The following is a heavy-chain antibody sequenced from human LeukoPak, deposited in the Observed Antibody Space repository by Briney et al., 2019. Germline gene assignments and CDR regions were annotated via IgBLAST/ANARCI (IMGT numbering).Heavy chain of an antibody. J-gene: IGHJ5*01. V-gene: IGHV1-18*01. CDR1: GYTFTSYG. Sequence: ASVKVSCKASGYTFTSYGISWVRQAPGQGLEWMGWISAYNGNTNYAQKLQGRVTMTTDTSTSTAYMELRSLRSDDTAVYSCARAGAYYYCDQKEVLSWGHGTLVTVSS. CDR2: ISAYNGNT. D-gene: IGHD3-10*01. CDR3: ARAGAYYYCDQKEVLS.